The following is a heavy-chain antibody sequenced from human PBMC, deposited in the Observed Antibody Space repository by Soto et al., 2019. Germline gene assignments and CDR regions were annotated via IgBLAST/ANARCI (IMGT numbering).Heavy chain of an antibody. CDR1: GFTFGADW. CDR2: FKSDGITT. Sequence: SLRLCWEGAGFTFGADWMHWVRQAPGKGLVWVSRFKSDGITTTYADSVKGRFTISRDNAKNTLFLQMNSLRAEDTAVYYCTRGRVDWSGYDGLGYWRPVAVVILSS. V-gene: IGHV3-74*01. D-gene: IGHD5-12*01. CDR3: TRGRVDWSGYDGLGY. J-gene: IGHJ4*02.